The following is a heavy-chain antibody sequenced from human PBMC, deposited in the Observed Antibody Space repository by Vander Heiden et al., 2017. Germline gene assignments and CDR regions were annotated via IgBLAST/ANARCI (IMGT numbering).Heavy chain of an antibody. CDR2: IGGRGSST. V-gene: IGHV3-23*01. Sequence: EVQLLESGGGLVQPGGSLRLSCAASGFTFSTYAMGWVRPAPGKGLEWVSSIGGRGSSTYYADSVKGRFTISRDNSKNTLYLQMNSLRAEDTAVYFCAKGDTIMAWGGSDHWGQGTLVTVSS. CDR3: AKGDTIMAWGGSDH. J-gene: IGHJ4*02. D-gene: IGHD5-18*01. CDR1: GFTFSTYA.